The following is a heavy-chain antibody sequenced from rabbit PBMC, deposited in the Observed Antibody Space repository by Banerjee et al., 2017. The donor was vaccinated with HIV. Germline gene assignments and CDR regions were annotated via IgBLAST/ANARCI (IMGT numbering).Heavy chain of an antibody. CDR3: ARHHTGTAGYAFDL. J-gene: IGHJ4*01. CDR1: GFSFSSGC. Sequence: QSLEESGGDLVKPEGSLTLTCTASGFSFSSGCMCWVRQAPGKGLEWIACIETDSGSTYYASWAKGRFTISKTSSTTVTLQVTSLTAADTATYFCARHHTGTAGYAFDLWGPGTLVTVS. D-gene: IGHD6-1*01. V-gene: IGHV1S40*01. CDR2: IETDSGST.